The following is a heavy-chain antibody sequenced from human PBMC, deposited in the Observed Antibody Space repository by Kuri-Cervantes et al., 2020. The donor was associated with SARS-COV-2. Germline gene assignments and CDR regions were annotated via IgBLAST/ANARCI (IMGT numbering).Heavy chain of an antibody. V-gene: IGHV7-4-1*02. J-gene: IGHJ6*03. CDR2: INTNTGNP. Sequence: ASVKVSCKASGYTFTSYGISWVRQAPGQGLEWMGWINTNTGNPTYAQGFTGRFVFSLDTSVSTAYLQISSLKAEDTAVYYCARDSGITIFGVVTNYYYYYMDVWGEGTTVTVSS. D-gene: IGHD3-3*01. CDR1: GYTFTSYG. CDR3: ARDSGITIFGVVTNYYYYYMDV.